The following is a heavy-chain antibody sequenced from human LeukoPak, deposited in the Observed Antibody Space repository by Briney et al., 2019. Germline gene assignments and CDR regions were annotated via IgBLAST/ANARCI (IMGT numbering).Heavy chain of an antibody. D-gene: IGHD2-15*01. CDR3: AKFPCRGGSCYSRGIYFDYFDY. CDR1: GFTFSSYA. CDR2: IGGSGVTT. Sequence: PGGSLRLSCAASGFTFSSYAMTWVRQAPGEGLEWVSAIGGSGVTTYYADSMKGRFTISRDNSKNTLYLQMNSLRADDTAVYYCAKFPCRGGSCYSRGIYFDYFDYWGQGTLVTVPS. J-gene: IGHJ4*02. V-gene: IGHV3-23*01.